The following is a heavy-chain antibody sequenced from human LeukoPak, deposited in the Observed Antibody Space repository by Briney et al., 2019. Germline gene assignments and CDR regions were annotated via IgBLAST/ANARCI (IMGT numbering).Heavy chain of an antibody. J-gene: IGHJ4*02. D-gene: IGHD3-10*01. V-gene: IGHV4-4*07. CDR1: GGSISSYY. Sequence: SETLSLTCTVSGGSISSYYWSWVRQPAGKGLEWIGRIYTRGSTNYNPSLKSRVTISLDMSKNQFSLKLSSVTAADTAVYYCASARFWEQPDYWGQGTLVTVSS. CDR3: ASARFWEQPDY. CDR2: IYTRGST.